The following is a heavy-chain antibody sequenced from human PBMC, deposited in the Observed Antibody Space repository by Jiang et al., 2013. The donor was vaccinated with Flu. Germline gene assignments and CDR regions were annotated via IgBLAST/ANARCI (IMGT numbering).Heavy chain of an antibody. Sequence: QLVESGGGVVQPGRSLRLSCAASGFTFSSYGMHWVRQAPGKGLEWVASIWYDGSNTYYGDSVKGRFTISRDNSKKTLYLQMNSLRAEDTAVYYCARDSSSYDSWSGFDESYYFDYWGQGTPVTVS. CDR2: IWYDGSNT. CDR1: GFTFSSYG. J-gene: IGHJ4*02. D-gene: IGHD3-3*01. V-gene: IGHV3-33*01. CDR3: ARDSSSYDSWSGFDESYYFDY.